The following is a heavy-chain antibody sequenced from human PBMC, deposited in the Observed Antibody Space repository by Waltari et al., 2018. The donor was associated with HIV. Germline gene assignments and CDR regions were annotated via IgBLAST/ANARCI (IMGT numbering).Heavy chain of an antibody. CDR2: ISTSSSTI. Sequence: EVQLVESGGGLVQPGGSLRLSCAASGFSFSTYSMRWVRQAPGKGLEWVSYISTSSSTIYYADSVKGRFTISRDNAKNSLYLQMNSLRAEDTAVYYCARDRNSRGAFEIWGQGTMVTVSS. V-gene: IGHV3-48*01. D-gene: IGHD5-18*01. J-gene: IGHJ3*02. CDR1: GFSFSTYS. CDR3: ARDRNSRGAFEI.